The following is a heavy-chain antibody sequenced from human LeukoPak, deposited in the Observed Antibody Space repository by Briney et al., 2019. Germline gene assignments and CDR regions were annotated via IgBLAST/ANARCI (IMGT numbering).Heavy chain of an antibody. CDR2: IIPIFGTA. V-gene: IGHV1-69*13. J-gene: IGHJ6*03. D-gene: IGHD5-12*01. Sequence: SVKVSCKASGGTFSSYAISWVRQAPGQGLEWMGGIIPIFGTANYAQKFQGRVTITADGSTSTAYMELSSLRSEDTAVYYCARDGGATTHNYYYYYYMDVWGKGTTVTISS. CDR3: ARDGGATTHNYYYYYYMDV. CDR1: GGTFSSYA.